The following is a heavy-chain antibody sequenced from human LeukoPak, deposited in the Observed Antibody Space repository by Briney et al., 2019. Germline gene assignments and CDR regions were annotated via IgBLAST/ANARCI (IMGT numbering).Heavy chain of an antibody. Sequence: GGSLRLSCAASGVSFSGYAMSSVRQAPGKGLEWVSTITDSGGRTFYADSVKGRVTISRDNSKNTLYLQMNSLRAEDTALYYCAKGGRSSTYTFDIWGQGTMVTVSS. D-gene: IGHD3-16*01. V-gene: IGHV3-23*01. CDR2: ITDSGGRT. J-gene: IGHJ3*02. CDR3: AKGGRSSTYTFDI. CDR1: GVSFSGYA.